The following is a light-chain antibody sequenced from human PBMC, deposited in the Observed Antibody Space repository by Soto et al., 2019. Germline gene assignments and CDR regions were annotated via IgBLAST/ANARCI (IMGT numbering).Light chain of an antibody. CDR1: QSISVW. V-gene: IGKV1-5*03. CDR3: QQYNNRST. CDR2: KAS. Sequence: DIQMTQSPSTLSASVGDRVTITCRASQSISVWLAWFQQKPGNAPKLLIYKASTLESGVPSRFSGSGSGTEFTLTISSLQPDDSATYYCQQYNNRSTLGQGTKVDIK. J-gene: IGKJ1*01.